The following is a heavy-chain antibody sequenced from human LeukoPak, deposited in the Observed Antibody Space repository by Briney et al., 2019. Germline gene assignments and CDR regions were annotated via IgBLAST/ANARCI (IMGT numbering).Heavy chain of an antibody. V-gene: IGHV1-69*04. CDR3: ARGQNYDFWSGYASWFDP. D-gene: IGHD3-3*01. CDR1: GGTFSSYA. J-gene: IGHJ5*02. Sequence: GASVKVSCKASGGTFSSYAISWVRQAPGQGLEWMGRIIPILGIANYAQKFQGRVTITADKSTSTAYMELSSLRSEDTAVYYCARGQNYDFWSGYASWFDPWGQGTLATVSS. CDR2: IIPILGIA.